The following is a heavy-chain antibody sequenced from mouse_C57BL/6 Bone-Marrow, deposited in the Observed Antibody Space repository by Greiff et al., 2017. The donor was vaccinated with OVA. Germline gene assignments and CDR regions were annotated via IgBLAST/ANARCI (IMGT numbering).Heavy chain of an antibody. Sequence: QVQLQQSGPGLVQPSPSLSITCTVSGFSFTSYGVHWVRQSPGKGLEWLGVIWSGGSTDYNAAFISSLSISKDNSKSQVFFKMNSLQADDTAIYYCGRGDYSPFAYWGQGTLVTVSA. V-gene: IGHV2-2*01. D-gene: IGHD1-1*01. J-gene: IGHJ3*01. CDR1: GFSFTSYG. CDR3: GRGDYSPFAY. CDR2: IWSGGST.